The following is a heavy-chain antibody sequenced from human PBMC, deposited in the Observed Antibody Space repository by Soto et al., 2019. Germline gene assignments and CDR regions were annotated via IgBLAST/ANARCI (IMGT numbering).Heavy chain of an antibody. J-gene: IGHJ5*01. Sequence: GGSLRLSCAASGFTFSGYEMNWVRQAPGKGLEWVSYIPSTGGTIYYADSVKGRFTISRDNAKNSLYLQMSSLRAEDTAVYYCARVAPGSTSWFDSWGQGTLVTVSS. CDR1: GFTFSGYE. CDR2: IPSTGGTI. V-gene: IGHV3-48*03. CDR3: ARVAPGSTSWFDS. D-gene: IGHD3-16*01.